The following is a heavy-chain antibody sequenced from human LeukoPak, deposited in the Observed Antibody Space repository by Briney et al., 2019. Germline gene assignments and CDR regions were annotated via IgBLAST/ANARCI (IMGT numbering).Heavy chain of an antibody. J-gene: IGHJ4*02. V-gene: IGHV3-7*01. D-gene: IGHD3-3*01. CDR1: GFTFRSYW. Sequence: GGSLRLSCAASGFTFRSYWMSWGRQAPGKGLEWVANIKQDGSETYYVDSVKGRFTISRDNAKNSLYLQMNSLRAEDTAVYYCARGDPDFWSGSGRWGQGTLVTVSS. CDR2: IKQDGSET. CDR3: ARGDPDFWSGSGR.